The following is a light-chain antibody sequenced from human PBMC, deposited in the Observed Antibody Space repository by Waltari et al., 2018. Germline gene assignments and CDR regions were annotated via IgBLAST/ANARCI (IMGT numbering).Light chain of an antibody. CDR1: SSDVGCYHL. CDR3: CSYAGSSTFV. CDR2: EVS. V-gene: IGLV2-23*02. Sequence: QSALTQPAPVSGSPGQSLPLSCPGTSSDVGCYHLVSWYQQQPGKAPKLMSYEVSKRHSGVSNRFSGSKSGNTASLTISGLQAEDEADYYCCSYAGSSTFVFGGGTKLTVL. J-gene: IGLJ2*01.